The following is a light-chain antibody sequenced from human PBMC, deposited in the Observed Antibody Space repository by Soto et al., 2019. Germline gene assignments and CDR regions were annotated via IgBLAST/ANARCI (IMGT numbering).Light chain of an antibody. J-gene: IGKJ5*01. CDR1: QSVSSSY. V-gene: IGKV3-20*01. Sequence: EIVLTQSPGTLSLSPGERATLSCRASQSVSSSYLAWYQQKPGQAPRLLIYGASSRATGIPYRFSGSGSGTDFTLTISRLEPEEFAVYYCQQYGSSPPITFGQGTRLEIK. CDR3: QQYGSSPPIT. CDR2: GAS.